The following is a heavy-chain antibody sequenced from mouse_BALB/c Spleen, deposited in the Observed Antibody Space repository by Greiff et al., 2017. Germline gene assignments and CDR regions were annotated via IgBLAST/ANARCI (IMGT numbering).Heavy chain of an antibody. J-gene: IGHJ3*01. CDR1: GYTFTSYV. D-gene: IGHD2-2*01. V-gene: IGHV1-14*01. Sequence: EVQGVESGPELVKPGASVKMSCKASGYTFTSYVMHWVKQKPGQGLEWIGYINPYNDGTKYNEKFKGKATLTSDKSSSTAYMELSSLTSEDSAVYYCARENYGSWFAYWGQGTLVTVSA. CDR2: INPYNDGT. CDR3: ARENYGSWFAY.